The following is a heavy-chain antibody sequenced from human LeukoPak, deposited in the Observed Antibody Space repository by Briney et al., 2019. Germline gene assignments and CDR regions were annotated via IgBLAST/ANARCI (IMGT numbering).Heavy chain of an antibody. Sequence: PETLSLTCAVYGGSFSGYYWSWIRQPPGKGLEWIGEINHSGSTNYNPSLKSRVTISVDTSKNQFSLKLSSVTAADTAVYYCARVSPYPDPNFDYWGQGTLVTVSS. V-gene: IGHV4-34*01. J-gene: IGHJ4*02. CDR1: GGSFSGYY. CDR2: INHSGST. CDR3: ARVSPYPDPNFDY.